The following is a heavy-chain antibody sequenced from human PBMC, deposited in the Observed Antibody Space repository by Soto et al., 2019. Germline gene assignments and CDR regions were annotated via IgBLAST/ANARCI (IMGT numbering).Heavy chain of an antibody. Sequence: PSETLSLTCTFSGGSISSYYWSLIRQPPGKGLEWIGYIHYSGSTNYNPSLKSRVTISVDTSKNQFSLKLNSVTAADTAVYYCARPHGGSSGWDNWFDPWGQGTLVTVSS. D-gene: IGHD6-25*01. CDR1: GGSISSYY. CDR3: ARPHGGSSGWDNWFDP. J-gene: IGHJ5*02. V-gene: IGHV4-59*01. CDR2: IHYSGST.